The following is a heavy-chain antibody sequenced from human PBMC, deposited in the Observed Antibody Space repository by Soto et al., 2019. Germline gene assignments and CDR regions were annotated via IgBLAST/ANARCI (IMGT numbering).Heavy chain of an antibody. J-gene: IGHJ6*02. CDR1: GFTFSSCE. CDR3: ASISRPGYYGMDV. D-gene: IGHD1-20*01. V-gene: IGHV3-48*03. CDR2: ISSSGSSI. Sequence: GSLRLSCAASGFTFSSCEMNWVRQAPGKGLEWVSYISSSGSSIYYADSVKGRFTISRDNAKNSLYLQMNSLRAEDTAVYYCASISRPGYYGMDVWGQGTTVTVS.